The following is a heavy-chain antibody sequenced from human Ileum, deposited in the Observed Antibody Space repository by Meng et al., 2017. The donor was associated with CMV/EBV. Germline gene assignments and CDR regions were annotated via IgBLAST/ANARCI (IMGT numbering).Heavy chain of an antibody. CDR2: ISSSGSTI. D-gene: IGHD1-26*01. V-gene: IGHV3-48*03. CDR1: GFTFSSYE. J-gene: IGHJ4*02. CDR3: ARGGWGGYFLKYFDY. Sequence: SLSLSCAVSGFTFSSYEMNWVRHIPGRGLEWISYISSSGSTIYYADSVKGRFTISRDDVKNSLYLLMESLRAEDTAVYYCARGGWGGYFLKYFDYWGQGALVTVSS.